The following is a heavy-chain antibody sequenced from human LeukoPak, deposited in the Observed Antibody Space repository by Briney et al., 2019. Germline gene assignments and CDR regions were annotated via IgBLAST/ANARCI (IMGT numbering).Heavy chain of an antibody. D-gene: IGHD4-17*01. J-gene: IGHJ4*02. CDR1: GGSFSGYY. V-gene: IGHV4-34*01. CDR2: INHSGST. CDR3: AARYGGVDY. Sequence: SETLSLTCAVYGGSFSGYYWSWIRQPPGKGLEWIGEINHSGSTNYNPSLKSRVTISVDTSKNQFPLKLSSVTAADTAVYYCAARYGGVDYWGQGTLVTVSS.